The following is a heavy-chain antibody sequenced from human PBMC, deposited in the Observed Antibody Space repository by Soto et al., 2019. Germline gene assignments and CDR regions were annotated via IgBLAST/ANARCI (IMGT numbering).Heavy chain of an antibody. D-gene: IGHD2-15*01. CDR3: ARDGYCSGGSCYDWLDP. Sequence: QVQLVQSGAEVKKPGASVKVCCKASGYTFTSYYMHWVRQAPGQGLEWMGIINPSGGSTSYAQKFQGRVTMTRDTSTSTVYMELSSLRSEDTAVYYCARDGYCSGGSCYDWLDPWGQGTLVTVFS. CDR2: INPSGGST. CDR1: GYTFTSYY. J-gene: IGHJ5*02. V-gene: IGHV1-46*01.